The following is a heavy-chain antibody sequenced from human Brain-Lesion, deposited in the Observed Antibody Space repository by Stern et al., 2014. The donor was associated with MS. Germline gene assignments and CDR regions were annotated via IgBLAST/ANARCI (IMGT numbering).Heavy chain of an antibody. J-gene: IGHJ6*02. Sequence: VQLVESGPGLVKPSQTLSLSCTVSGGSISSGGYYWSWIRQPAGTGLEWIGRIFNSGSTSYNPSLKSGDTSSIDTSTNPLSLGLNSMTAADTAVYYCARGRVVPGFQYYATDVWGQGTTVIVSS. D-gene: IGHD2-2*01. CDR1: GGSISSGGYY. CDR2: IFNSGST. CDR3: ARGRVVPGFQYYATDV. V-gene: IGHV4-61*02.